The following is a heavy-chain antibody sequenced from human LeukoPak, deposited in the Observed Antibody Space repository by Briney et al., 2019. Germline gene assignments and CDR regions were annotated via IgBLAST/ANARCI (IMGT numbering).Heavy chain of an antibody. J-gene: IGHJ4*02. CDR2: IYYSGST. CDR1: GGSISSYY. V-gene: IGHV4-59*12. D-gene: IGHD3-22*01. Sequence: KPSETLSLTCTVSGGSISSYYWSWIRQPPGKGLEWIGYIYYSGSTYYNPSLKSRVIILVDTSKSQFSLKLYSVTAADTAVYYCARGFYSSGYYYYFDYWGQGTLVTVSS. CDR3: ARGFYSSGYYYYFDY.